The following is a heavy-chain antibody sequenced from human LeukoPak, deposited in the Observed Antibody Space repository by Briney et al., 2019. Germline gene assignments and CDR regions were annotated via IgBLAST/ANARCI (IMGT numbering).Heavy chain of an antibody. CDR1: GFTVSSNY. D-gene: IGHD4-23*01. J-gene: IGHJ6*02. CDR2: IYSGDNT. V-gene: IGHV3-66*01. CDR3: ARERTTTVVRYGMDV. Sequence: GGSLRLSCAASGFTVSSNYMNWVRQAPGKGLEWVSIIYSGDNTYYADSVKGRFTISRDNSKNTLYLQMNSLRVEDTAVYYCARERTTTVVRYGMDVWGQGTTVTVSS.